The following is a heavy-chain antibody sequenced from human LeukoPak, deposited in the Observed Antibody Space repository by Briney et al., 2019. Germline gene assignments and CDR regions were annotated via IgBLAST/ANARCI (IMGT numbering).Heavy chain of an antibody. CDR2: FDPEDGET. J-gene: IGHJ4*02. CDR1: GYTLTELS. V-gene: IGHV1-24*01. Sequence: GASVKVSCKVSGYTLTELSMHWVRQAPGKGLEWMGGFDPEDGETIYAQKFRGRVTMTEDTSTDTAYMELSSLRSEDTAVYYCATGLHEFWSGYQFDYWGQGTLVTVSS. CDR3: ATGLHEFWSGYQFDY. D-gene: IGHD3-3*01.